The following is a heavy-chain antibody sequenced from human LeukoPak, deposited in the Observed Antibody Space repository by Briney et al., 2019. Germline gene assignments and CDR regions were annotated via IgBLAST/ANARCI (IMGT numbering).Heavy chain of an antibody. J-gene: IGHJ4*02. CDR3: TIGRPGGIVVVPSGL. D-gene: IGHD2-2*01. CDR2: IKSKTDGGTT. CDR1: GFTFSNAW. Sequence: GGSLRLSCAASGFTFSNAWMSWVRQAPGKGLEWVGRIKSKTDGGTTDYAAPVKGRFTISRDDSKNTLYLQMNSLKTEDTAVYYCTIGRPGGIVVVPSGLWGQGTLVTVSS. V-gene: IGHV3-15*01.